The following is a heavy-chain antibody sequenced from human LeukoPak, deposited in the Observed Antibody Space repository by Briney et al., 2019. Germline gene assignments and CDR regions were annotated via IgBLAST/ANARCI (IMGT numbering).Heavy chain of an antibody. CDR2: IIPIFGTA. Sequence: SVKVSCKASGGTFSSYAISWVRQAPGQGLEWMGGIIPIFGTANYAQKFQGRVTITADESTSTAYMELSSLRSEDTAVYYCTRDPGYCSSTSCYTGGEFDPWGQGTLVTVSS. D-gene: IGHD2-2*02. CDR3: TRDPGYCSSTSCYTGGEFDP. V-gene: IGHV1-69*13. J-gene: IGHJ5*02. CDR1: GGTFSSYA.